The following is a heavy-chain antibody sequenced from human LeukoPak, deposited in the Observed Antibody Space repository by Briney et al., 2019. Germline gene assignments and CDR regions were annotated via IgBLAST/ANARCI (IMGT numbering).Heavy chain of an antibody. CDR3: ARAPLLFLEWSHFDY. D-gene: IGHD3-3*01. J-gene: IGHJ4*02. CDR2: IYYSGST. CDR1: GGSISSYY. V-gene: IGHV4-59*01. Sequence: SETLSLTCTVSGGSISSYYWSWIRQPPGKGLEWIGYIYYSGSTNYNPSLTSRGTISVETYKNKCSLKLSSVTAADTAVYYCARAPLLFLEWSHFDYWGQGTLVTVSS.